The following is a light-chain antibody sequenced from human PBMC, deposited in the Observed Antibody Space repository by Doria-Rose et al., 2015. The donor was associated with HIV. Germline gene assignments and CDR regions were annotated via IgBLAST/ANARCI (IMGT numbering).Light chain of an antibody. CDR1: QSSSSTY. J-gene: IGKJ1*01. Sequence: TQSPGALSLSPGERAALSCRPSQSSSSTYLDWYQQKPGQAPSLLIYDGSTRATGIPDRFSASGSGTDFTLTINRLEPEDFALYYCHQYGTSWTFGQGTKVEI. CDR2: DGS. CDR3: HQYGTSWT. V-gene: IGKV3-20*01.